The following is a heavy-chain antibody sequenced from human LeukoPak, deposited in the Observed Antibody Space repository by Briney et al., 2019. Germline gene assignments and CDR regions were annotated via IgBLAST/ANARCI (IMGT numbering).Heavy chain of an antibody. CDR1: GGSISSYY. D-gene: IGHD6-19*01. V-gene: IGHV4-59*08. CDR2: IYYSGST. Sequence: SETLSPTCTVSGGSISSYYWSWIRQPPGKGLEWIGYIYYSGSTNYNPSLKSRVTISVDTSKNQFSLKLSSVTATDTAVYYCARLDVAVTDAFDIWGQGTMVTVSS. J-gene: IGHJ3*02. CDR3: ARLDVAVTDAFDI.